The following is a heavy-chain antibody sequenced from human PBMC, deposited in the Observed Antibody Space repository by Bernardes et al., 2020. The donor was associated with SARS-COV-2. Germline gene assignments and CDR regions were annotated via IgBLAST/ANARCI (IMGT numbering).Heavy chain of an antibody. CDR3: ARLLTDHSDSSGYYWDH. J-gene: IGHJ4*01. Sequence: ASVKVSCKASGYTFTSYGITWVRQAPGQGLEWMGWISVFNGKTEYAQTVQGRVTVTLDISTDTVNMELRSLTSDDTAVYYCARLLTDHSDSSGYYWDHWGQGTLVTVSS. D-gene: IGHD3-22*01. CDR2: ISVFNGKT. CDR1: GYTFTSYG. V-gene: IGHV1-18*01.